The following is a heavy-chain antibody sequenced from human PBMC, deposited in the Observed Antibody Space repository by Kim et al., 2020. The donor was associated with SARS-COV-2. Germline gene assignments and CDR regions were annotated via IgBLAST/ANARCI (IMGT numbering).Heavy chain of an antibody. V-gene: IGHV1-3*01. J-gene: IGHJ4*02. Sequence: ASVKVSCKASGYTFTSYAMHWVRQAPGQRLEWMGWINAGNGNTKYSQKFQGRVTITRDTSASTAYMELSSLRSEDTAVYYCARDLPDYGDYVPYYFDYWGQGTLVTVSS. CDR3: ARDLPDYGDYVPYYFDY. CDR2: INAGNGNT. CDR1: GYTFTSYA. D-gene: IGHD4-17*01.